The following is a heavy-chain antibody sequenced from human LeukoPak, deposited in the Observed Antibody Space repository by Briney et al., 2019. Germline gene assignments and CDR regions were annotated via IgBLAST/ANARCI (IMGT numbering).Heavy chain of an antibody. CDR1: GGSISSSSYY. CDR2: IYYSGST. Sequence: SETLSLTCTVSGGSISSSSYYWGWIRQPPGKGLEWIGSIYYSGSTYYNPSLKSRVTISVDTSKNQFSLKLSSVTAADTAVYYCATDHYSMGYWGQGTLVTVSS. J-gene: IGHJ4*02. V-gene: IGHV4-39*07. CDR3: ATDHYSMGY. D-gene: IGHD6-13*01.